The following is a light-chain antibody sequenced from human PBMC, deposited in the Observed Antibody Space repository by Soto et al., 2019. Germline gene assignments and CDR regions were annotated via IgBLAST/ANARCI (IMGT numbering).Light chain of an antibody. CDR2: DAS. V-gene: IGKV1-33*01. J-gene: IGKJ5*01. Sequence: DIKMTQSPPSVSASVGDRVTITCRASQGISSWLAWYEPKPGKAPKLLIYDASNSEAGVPSRFRGSGSGTDFTFTISRLQPEDIASYYCQQYENIPTFGQGTRLEIK. CDR1: QGISSW. CDR3: QQYENIPT.